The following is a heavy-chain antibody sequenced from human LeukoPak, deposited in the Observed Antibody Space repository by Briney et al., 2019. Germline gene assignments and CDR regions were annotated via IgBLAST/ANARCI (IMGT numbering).Heavy chain of an antibody. CDR3: AKDLYSNYGPADY. J-gene: IGHJ4*02. V-gene: IGHV3-23*01. Sequence: GGSLRLSCAASGFTFGSYAMSWVRQAPGQGLEWVSTINGGGVNTHYADSVGGRFTISRDNSKNTLFLQMNSLRDEDTAVYYCAKDLYSNYGPADYWGQGNLVTVSS. CDR1: GFTFGSYA. D-gene: IGHD4-11*01. CDR2: INGGGVNT.